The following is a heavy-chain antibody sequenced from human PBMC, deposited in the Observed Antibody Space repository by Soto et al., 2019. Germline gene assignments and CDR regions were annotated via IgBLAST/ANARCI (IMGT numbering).Heavy chain of an antibody. V-gene: IGHV3-23*01. J-gene: IGHJ3*02. CDR1: GFTFSSYA. Sequence: PGGSLRLSCAASGFTFSSYAMSWVRQAPGKGLEWVSAISGSGGSTYYADSVKGRFTISRDNSRNTLYLQMNSLRAEDTAVYYCAKAQALSYRGGSCLFDIWGQGTMVTVSS. CDR2: ISGSGGST. D-gene: IGHD2-15*01. CDR3: AKAQALSYRGGSCLFDI.